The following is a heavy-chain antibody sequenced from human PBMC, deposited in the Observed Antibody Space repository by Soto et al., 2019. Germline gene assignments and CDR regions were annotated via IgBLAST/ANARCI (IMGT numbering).Heavy chain of an antibody. Sequence: AKLGNAARSLRLKCTFSGFSYNSNRMAVGWIRQPPGKALEWLALIYWDDDKRYSPFLKSRLTITKDTSKNQVVLTMSNMDPVDTARYYCAHIVVAGLGYYFDYWGQGTLVTVSS. CDR1: GFSYNSNRMA. CDR2: IYWDDDK. CDR3: AHIVVAGLGYYFDY. D-gene: IGHD6-19*01. V-gene: IGHV2-5*02. J-gene: IGHJ4*02.